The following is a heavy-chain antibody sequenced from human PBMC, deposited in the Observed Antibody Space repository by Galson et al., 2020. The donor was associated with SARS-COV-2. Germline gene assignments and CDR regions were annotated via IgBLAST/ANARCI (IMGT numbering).Heavy chain of an antibody. CDR2: IWYDGSNK. V-gene: IGHV3-33*01. J-gene: IGHJ6*03. CDR1: GFTFSSYG. D-gene: IGHD3-10*01. CDR3: ARDLWLLGPAGMDV. Sequence: GGSLRLSCAASGFTFSSYGMHWVRQAPGKGLEWVAVIWYDGSNKYYADSVKGRFTISRDNSKNTLYLQMNSLRAEDTAVYYCARDLWLLGPAGMDVWGKGTTVTVSS.